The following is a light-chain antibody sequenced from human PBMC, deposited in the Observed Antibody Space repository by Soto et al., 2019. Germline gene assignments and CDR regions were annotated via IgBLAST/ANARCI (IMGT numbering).Light chain of an antibody. J-gene: IGKJ4*01. CDR2: AAS. CDR3: QQAATFPLI. CDR1: QGITSW. Sequence: DIQMTQSPSSVSAFVGDSVTITCRASQGITSWLAWYQQKPGKAPELLIYAASSLQSGVPSRFSGSGSGTYFTLTSSSLQPEDSATYYCQQAATFPLIFGGGTKVEIK. V-gene: IGKV1-12*01.